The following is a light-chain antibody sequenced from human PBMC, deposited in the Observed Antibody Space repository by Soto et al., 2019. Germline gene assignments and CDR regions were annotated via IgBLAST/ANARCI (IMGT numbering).Light chain of an antibody. CDR3: LQSSNWQYT. CDR1: QSVSGY. CDR2: DTS. J-gene: IGKJ2*01. V-gene: IGKV3-11*01. Sequence: ELVLTQSPATLSLSPGERATLSCRASQSVSGYSAWYQQKPGQAPRLLIYDTSNRATGIPARFSGSGSGTDFRLTISGPAPEDFAVYYFLQSSNWQYTFGLGTRLEIQ.